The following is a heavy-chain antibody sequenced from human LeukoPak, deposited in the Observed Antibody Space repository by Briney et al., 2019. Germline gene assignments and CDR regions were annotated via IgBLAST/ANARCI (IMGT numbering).Heavy chain of an antibody. CDR2: ISSSSSYI. CDR3: ARSLLYYYDSSGHPKTYYFDY. J-gene: IGHJ4*02. D-gene: IGHD3-22*01. Sequence: GGSLRLSCAASGFTFSSYSMNWVRQAPGKGLEWVSSISSSSSYICYADSVKGRFTISRDNAKNSLYLQMNSLRAEDTAVYYCARSLLYYYDSSGHPKTYYFDYWGQGTLVTVSS. V-gene: IGHV3-21*01. CDR1: GFTFSSYS.